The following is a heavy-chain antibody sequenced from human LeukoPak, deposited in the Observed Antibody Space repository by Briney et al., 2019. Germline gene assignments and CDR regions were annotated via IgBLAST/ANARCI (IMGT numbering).Heavy chain of an antibody. CDR2: INPSGGST. CDR1: GYTFTSYY. D-gene: IGHD1-26*01. J-gene: IGHJ4*02. Sequence: ASVKVSCKASGYTFTSYYMHWVRQAPGQGLEWMGIINPSGGSTRYAQKVQGRVTMTRDTSTSTVYMELSSLRSEDTAVYYCARDQFSGNQLHYWGQGTLVTVSP. CDR3: ARDQFSGNQLHY. V-gene: IGHV1-46*01.